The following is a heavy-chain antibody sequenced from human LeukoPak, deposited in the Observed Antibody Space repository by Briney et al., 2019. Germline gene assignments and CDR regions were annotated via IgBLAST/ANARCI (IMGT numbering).Heavy chain of an antibody. V-gene: IGHV1-46*03. CDR1: GYTFTSYY. CDR3: ARDLIVGATRDY. Sequence: ASVKVSCKASGYTFTSYYMHWVRQAPGQGLEWMGIINPSGGSTSYAQKFQGRVTMTRDTSTSTVYMELGSLRSEDTAVYYCARDLIVGATRDYWGQGTLVTVSS. CDR2: INPSGGST. J-gene: IGHJ4*02. D-gene: IGHD1-26*01.